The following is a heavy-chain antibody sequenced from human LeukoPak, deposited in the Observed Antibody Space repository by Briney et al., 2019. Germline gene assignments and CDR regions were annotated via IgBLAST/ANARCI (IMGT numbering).Heavy chain of an antibody. CDR2: IIPIFGTA. V-gene: IGHV1-69*05. CDR3: ARNIVGATTRGDYYFDY. Sequence: GASVKVSCKASGGTFSSYAIRWVRQAPGQGLEWMGGIIPIFGTANYAQKFQGRVTITTDESTSTAYMELSSLRSEDTAVYYCARNIVGATTRGDYYFDYWGQGTLVTVSS. CDR1: GGTFSSYA. D-gene: IGHD1-26*01. J-gene: IGHJ4*02.